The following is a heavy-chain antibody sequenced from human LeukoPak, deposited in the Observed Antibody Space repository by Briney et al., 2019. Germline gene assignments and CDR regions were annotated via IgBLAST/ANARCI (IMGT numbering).Heavy chain of an antibody. Sequence: PGGSLRLSCAASGFTFRNYVISWVRQAPGKGLEWVSGISGSGVTAYYADSVKGRFTISRDSSKNTLYLQMNSLRADDTAVYYCAKEAPYCGGDCYGVFDYWGQGTLVTVSS. V-gene: IGHV3-23*01. D-gene: IGHD2-21*02. J-gene: IGHJ4*02. CDR3: AKEAPYCGGDCYGVFDY. CDR2: ISGSGVTA. CDR1: GFTFRNYV.